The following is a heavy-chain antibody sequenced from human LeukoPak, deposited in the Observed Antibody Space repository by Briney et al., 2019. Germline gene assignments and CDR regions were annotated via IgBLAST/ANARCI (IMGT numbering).Heavy chain of an antibody. V-gene: IGHV1-24*01. Sequence: ASVKVSCKVSGYTFTELAMHWVRQAPGKGLEWMGGFDPEDGETIYAQKFQGRVTMTVDTSTGTAYLQMSSLRSEDTAVYYCATVGASGYSCGWRQYYFDCWGQGTLVTVSS. D-gene: IGHD6-19*01. CDR1: GYTFTELA. CDR3: ATVGASGYSCGWRQYYFDC. CDR2: FDPEDGET. J-gene: IGHJ4*02.